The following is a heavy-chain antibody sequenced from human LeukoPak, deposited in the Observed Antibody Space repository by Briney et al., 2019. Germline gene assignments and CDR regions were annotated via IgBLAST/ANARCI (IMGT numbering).Heavy chain of an antibody. CDR1: GYSFTSCW. Sequence: GESLKISCKGSGYSFTSCWIGWVRQMPGKGLEWMGIIYPGDSDTRYSPSFQGQVTISADKSISTAYLQWSSLKASDTAMYYCARLVDTAMVIGYYFDYWGQGTLVTVSS. CDR3: ARLVDTAMVIGYYFDY. CDR2: IYPGDSDT. J-gene: IGHJ4*02. V-gene: IGHV5-51*01. D-gene: IGHD5-18*01.